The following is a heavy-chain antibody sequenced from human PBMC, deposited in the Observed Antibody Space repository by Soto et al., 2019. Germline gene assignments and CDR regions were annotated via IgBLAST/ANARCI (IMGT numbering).Heavy chain of an antibody. J-gene: IGHJ4*02. CDR2: IIPIFGTA. CDR1: GGTFSSYA. V-gene: IGHV1-69*01. CDR3: ARPSIAARLDFDY. D-gene: IGHD6-6*01. Sequence: QVQLVQSGAEVKKPGSSVKVSCKASGGTFSSYAISWVRQAPGQGLEWMGGIIPIFGTANYAQKFQGRVTIAADEPTRTAYMELSSMRSEAAAVYYCARPSIAARLDFDYWGQGTLVTVSS.